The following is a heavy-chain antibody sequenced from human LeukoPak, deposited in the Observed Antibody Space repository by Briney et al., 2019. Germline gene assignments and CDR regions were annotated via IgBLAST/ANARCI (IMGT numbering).Heavy chain of an antibody. V-gene: IGHV1-24*01. CDR3: ATDTPYYDILTGYYKDAFDI. J-gene: IGHJ3*02. CDR2: FDPEDGET. Sequence: ASVKVSCKVSGYTLTELSMHWVRQAPGKGLEWMGGFDPEDGETIYAQKFQGRVTMTEDTSTDTAYVELSSLRSEDTAVYYCATDTPYYDILTGYYKDAFDIWGQGTMVTVSS. CDR1: GYTLTELS. D-gene: IGHD3-9*01.